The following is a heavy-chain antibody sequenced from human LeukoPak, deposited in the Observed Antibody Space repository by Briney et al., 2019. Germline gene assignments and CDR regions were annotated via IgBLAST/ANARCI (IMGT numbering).Heavy chain of an antibody. V-gene: IGHV3-53*01. CDR2: IYSGGST. Sequence: PGGSLRLSCAASGFTVSNNYMSWVHQAPGKGLEWVSVIYSGGSTYYADSVKGRFTISRDNSKNTLYLQMNSLRAEDTAVYYCARVLLDYGDSPFDYWGQGTLVTVSS. J-gene: IGHJ4*02. CDR3: ARVLLDYGDSPFDY. CDR1: GFTVSNNY. D-gene: IGHD4-17*01.